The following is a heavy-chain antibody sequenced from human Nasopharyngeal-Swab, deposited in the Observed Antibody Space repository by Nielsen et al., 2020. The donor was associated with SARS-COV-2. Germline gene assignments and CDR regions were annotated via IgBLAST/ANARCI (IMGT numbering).Heavy chain of an antibody. D-gene: IGHD3-10*01. J-gene: IGHJ4*02. CDR3: AKDHGGSLDY. CDR1: GFTSSSHA. V-gene: IGHV3-23*01. Sequence: GGSLRLSCAASGFTSSSHAMSWVRQAPGKGLEWVSAISGSGGSTYYADSVKGRFTISRDNSKNPLYLQMNSLRAEDTAVYYCAKDHGGSLDYWGQGTLVTVSS. CDR2: ISGSGGST.